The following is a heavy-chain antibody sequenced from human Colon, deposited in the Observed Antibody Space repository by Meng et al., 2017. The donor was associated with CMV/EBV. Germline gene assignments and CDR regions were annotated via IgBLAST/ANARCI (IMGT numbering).Heavy chain of an antibody. Sequence: RGSLRLSCAASGFTFSSYAMSWVRQAPGKGLEWVSAISGSGGSTYYADSVKGRFTISRDNSKNTLYLQMNSLRAEDTAVYYCAKDSYCTNGVCYTSYYYYGMDVWGQGTTVTVSS. V-gene: IGHV3-23*01. CDR3: AKDSYCTNGVCYTSYYYYGMDV. J-gene: IGHJ6*02. CDR2: ISGSGGST. CDR1: GFTFSSYA. D-gene: IGHD2-8*01.